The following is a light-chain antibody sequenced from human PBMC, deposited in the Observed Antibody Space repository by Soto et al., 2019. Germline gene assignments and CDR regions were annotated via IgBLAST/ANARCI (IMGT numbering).Light chain of an antibody. J-gene: IGKJ1*01. Sequence: IVLYLSPCTLSLSTGERATLSCRASQSVSSSYLAWYQQKPGQAPRLLIYGASSRATGIPDRFSGSGSGTDFTLTISRLEPEDFAVYYCQQYGSSPRTFCQGTMVDIK. V-gene: IGKV3-20*01. CDR1: QSVSSSY. CDR3: QQYGSSPRT. CDR2: GAS.